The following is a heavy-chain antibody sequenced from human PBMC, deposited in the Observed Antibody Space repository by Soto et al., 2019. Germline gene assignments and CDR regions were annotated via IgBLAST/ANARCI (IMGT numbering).Heavy chain of an antibody. V-gene: IGHV3-23*04. CDR2: LSGGGGTP. CDR3: AREAGSDVYPFDH. CDR1: GFTFRSHA. D-gene: IGHD2-15*01. J-gene: IGHJ4*02. Sequence: EVQLVESGGGLVQPGGSLRLSCAVSGFTFRSHALAWVRQAPGKGLEWLFSLSGGGGTPYSADSVTGRFTVSRDDSTNTFSLQMNSLRVDDTAVYYCAREAGSDVYPFDHWGQGTQVTVSS.